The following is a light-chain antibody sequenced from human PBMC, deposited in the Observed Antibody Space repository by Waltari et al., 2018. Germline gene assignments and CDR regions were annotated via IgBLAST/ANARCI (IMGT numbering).Light chain of an antibody. CDR1: QSVSND. CDR2: GVS. CDR3: QHLGA. V-gene: IGKV3-15*01. Sequence: EMVMTQSPAILSVSPGDRATLSCRASQSVSNDLAWFQQKPGQAPRLLIYGVSTSATGLPARFSGSGSGTEFTLTISSLQSEDSAVYYCQHLGAFGQGTKVEIK. J-gene: IGKJ1*01.